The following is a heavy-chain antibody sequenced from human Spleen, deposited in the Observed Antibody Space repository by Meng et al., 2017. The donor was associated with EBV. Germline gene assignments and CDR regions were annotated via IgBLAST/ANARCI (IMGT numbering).Heavy chain of an antibody. CDR1: HYTFTDYH. D-gene: IGHD5-18*01. Sequence: QVQLVQSGAEVKKPGASVKVSCKASHYTFTDYHINWVRQAPGQGLEWMGCISTYNGGTKYAQKFQGRVTMTTDTSTTTVYMELRSLRSDDTAVYYCARDGPGYGYFDFWGQGSLVTVSS. J-gene: IGHJ4*02. V-gene: IGHV1-18*01. CDR2: ISTYNGGT. CDR3: ARDGPGYGYFDF.